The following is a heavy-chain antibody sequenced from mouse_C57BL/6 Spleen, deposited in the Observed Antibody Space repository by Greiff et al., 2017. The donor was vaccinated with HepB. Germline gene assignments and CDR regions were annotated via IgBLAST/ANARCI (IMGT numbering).Heavy chain of an antibody. CDR1: GYTFTSYG. J-gene: IGHJ4*01. CDR2: IYPRSGNT. D-gene: IGHD2-10*01. V-gene: IGHV1-81*01. CDR3: ARIKPYYGNLYDAMDY. Sequence: VKVVESGAELARPGASVKLSCKASGYTFTSYGISWVKQRTGQGLEWIGEIYPRSGNTYYNEKFKGKATLTAEKSSSTAYMELRSLTSEDSAVYFCARIKPYYGNLYDAMDYWGQGTSVTVSS.